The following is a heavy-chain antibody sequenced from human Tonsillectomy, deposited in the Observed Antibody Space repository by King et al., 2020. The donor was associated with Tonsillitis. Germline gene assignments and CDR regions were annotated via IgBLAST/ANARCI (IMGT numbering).Heavy chain of an antibody. CDR3: ARDRASYYNILTGYYDAFDV. CDR1: GFIFSTYW. V-gene: IGHV3-7*03. D-gene: IGHD3-9*01. Sequence: VQLVESGGGLVQSGGSLRVSCAASGFIFSTYWMTWVRQAPGKGLEWVANIKEDGSEKYYVDSVKVRLTISRDNAKNSLYLQMSSLRAEDSAVYYCARDRASYYNILTGYYDAFDVWGQGTMVTVSS. CDR2: IKEDGSEK. J-gene: IGHJ3*01.